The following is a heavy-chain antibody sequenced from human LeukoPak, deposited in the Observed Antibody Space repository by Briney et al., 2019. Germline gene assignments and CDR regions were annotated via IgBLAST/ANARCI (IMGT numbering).Heavy chain of an antibody. V-gene: IGHV3-23*01. Sequence: PGGSLRLSCAASGFTFSSYAMSWVRQAPGKGLEWVSAISGSGGSTYYADSVKGRFTISRDNSKNTLYLQMNSLRAEDTAVYYCAKGDSLLYSGSPDYWGQGTLVTVSS. D-gene: IGHD1-26*01. CDR1: GFTFSSYA. CDR3: AKGDSLLYSGSPDY. CDR2: ISGSGGST. J-gene: IGHJ4*02.